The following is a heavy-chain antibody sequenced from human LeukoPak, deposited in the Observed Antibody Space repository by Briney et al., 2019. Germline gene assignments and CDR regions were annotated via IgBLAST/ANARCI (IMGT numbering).Heavy chain of an antibody. V-gene: IGHV3-23*01. Sequence: GGSLRLSCAASGFTFSSSAMGSVRQAPGKGLGWVSAISGSGGSTYYAASVKGRFTISRDNSKNTLYLQMNSLRAEDTAVYYCAKDQEELLWFGELLSRTYYYYGMDVWGQGTTVTVSS. CDR3: AKDQEELLWFGELLSRTYYYYGMDV. D-gene: IGHD3-10*01. CDR2: ISGSGGST. CDR1: GFTFSSSA. J-gene: IGHJ6*02.